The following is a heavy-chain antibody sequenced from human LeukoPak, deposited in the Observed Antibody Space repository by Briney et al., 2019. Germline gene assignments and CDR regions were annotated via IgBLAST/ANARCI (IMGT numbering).Heavy chain of an antibody. D-gene: IGHD6-19*01. Sequence: PGGSLRLSCAASGFTFSSYGMHWVRQAPGKGLEWVAFIRYDGSNKYYADSVKGRFTISRDNSKNTLYMQINSLRAEDTAVYYCAKDHLPGIVVADRDYWGQGTLVTVS. V-gene: IGHV3-30*02. CDR1: GFTFSSYG. CDR3: AKDHLPGIVVADRDY. J-gene: IGHJ4*02. CDR2: IRYDGSNK.